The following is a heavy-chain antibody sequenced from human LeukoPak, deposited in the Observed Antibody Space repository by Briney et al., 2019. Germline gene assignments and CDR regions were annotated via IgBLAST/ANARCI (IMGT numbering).Heavy chain of an antibody. D-gene: IGHD4-17*01. J-gene: IGHJ4*02. CDR2: ISGYSGNT. V-gene: IGHV1-18*01. CDR3: ARTSSGVDDYGDYLLNF. Sequence: ASVKVSCKASGYTFSSYGISWVRQAPGQGLEWMGWISGYSGNTMYAQKLQGRVTMTTDTSTSTAYMELRSLRFDDTAVYYCARTSSGVDDYGDYLLNFWGQGTLVTVSS. CDR1: GYTFSSYG.